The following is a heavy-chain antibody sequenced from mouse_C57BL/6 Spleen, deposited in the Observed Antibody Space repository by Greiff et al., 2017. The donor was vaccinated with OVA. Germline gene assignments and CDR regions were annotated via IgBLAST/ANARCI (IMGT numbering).Heavy chain of an antibody. V-gene: IGHV7-1*01. CDR1: GFTFSDFY. CDR2: SRNKANDYTT. Sequence: EVNVVESGGGLVQSGRSLRLSCATSGFTFSDFYMEWVRQAPGKGLEWIAASRNKANDYTTEYSASVKGRFIVSRDTSQSILYLQMNALRAEDTAIYYCASHAMDYWGQGTSVTVSS. CDR3: ASHAMDY. J-gene: IGHJ4*01.